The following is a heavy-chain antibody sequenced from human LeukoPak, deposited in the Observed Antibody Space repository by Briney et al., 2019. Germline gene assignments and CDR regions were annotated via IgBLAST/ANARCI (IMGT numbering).Heavy chain of an antibody. CDR3: AKEVRESAWFYFDY. CDR2: IRSSGDST. D-gene: IGHD3-10*01. Sequence: GGSLRLSCAASGFTFKTYAMSWVRRAPGKGLEWVSSIRSSGDSTYYADSVKGRFTISRDHSRNTLYLQMNSLRAEDTAVYYCAKEVRESAWFYFDYWGQGTLATVSS. CDR1: GFTFKTYA. J-gene: IGHJ4*02. V-gene: IGHV3-23*01.